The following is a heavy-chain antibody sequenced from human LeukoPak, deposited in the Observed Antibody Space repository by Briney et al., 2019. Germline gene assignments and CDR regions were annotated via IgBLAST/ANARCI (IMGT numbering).Heavy chain of an antibody. CDR3: ARLDVVVVAARTSGVSLSFDY. Sequence: SETLSLTCTVSGGSISSYCWGWIRQPPGKGLEWIGSIYYSGSTYYNPSLKSRVTISVDTSKNQFSLKLSSVNAADTAVYYCARLDVVVVAARTSGVSLSFDYWGQGTLVTVSS. CDR2: IYYSGST. V-gene: IGHV4-39*07. J-gene: IGHJ4*02. D-gene: IGHD2-15*01. CDR1: GGSISSYC.